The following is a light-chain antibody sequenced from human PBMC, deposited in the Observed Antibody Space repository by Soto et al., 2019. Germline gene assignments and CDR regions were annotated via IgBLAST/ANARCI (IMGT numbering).Light chain of an antibody. CDR1: QSLLHSNGNNY. J-gene: IGKJ4*01. V-gene: IGKV2-28*01. CDR3: MQLLHPPLT. CDR2: LAS. Sequence: DVVMTQSPPSLPVTPGEPASISCRSSQSLLHSNGNNYLAWFLQKAGKSPQLLIYLASSRASGVPDRFSGSGSGTDFTLEISSVEAEDVGVYYCMQLLHPPLTFGGGTKVEIK.